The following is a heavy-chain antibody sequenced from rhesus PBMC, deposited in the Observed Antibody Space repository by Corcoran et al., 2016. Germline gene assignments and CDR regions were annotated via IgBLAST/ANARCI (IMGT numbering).Heavy chain of an antibody. CDR2: IYGGRSRT. V-gene: IGHV3S5*01. CDR3: AKGQYNNFESYFDY. J-gene: IGHJ4*01. Sequence: EVQLVETGGGLVQPGGSLKLSCAASGFTFSSYAMSWVRQAPGKGLEGVSVIYGGRSRTSYTDSVKGRYTISRENSKNTLALQMNSLRAEDTAVYYCAKGQYNNFESYFDYWGQGVLVTVSS. D-gene: IGHD4-23*01. CDR1: GFTFSSYA.